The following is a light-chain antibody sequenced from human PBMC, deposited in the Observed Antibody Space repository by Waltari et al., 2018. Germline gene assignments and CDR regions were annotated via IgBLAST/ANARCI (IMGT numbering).Light chain of an antibody. CDR2: KAS. CDR1: QSISNY. V-gene: IGKV1-5*03. J-gene: IGKJ2*03. CDR3: QHYNTYSS. Sequence: DIQMTQYPSTLSASVGDTITITCRASQSISNYFAWYQQKPAKAPKLLIYKASSSGSGVPSSFSGSRSGTEFTLTISSLKTDDFATYYCQHYNTYSSFGQGINLDI.